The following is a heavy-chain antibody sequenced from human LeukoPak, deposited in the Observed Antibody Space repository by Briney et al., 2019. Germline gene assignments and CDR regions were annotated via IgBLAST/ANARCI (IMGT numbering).Heavy chain of an antibody. CDR3: AKEGGTGTRFDY. Sequence: GGCLRLSCAASGFTFSSSSMSWVRQAPGKGLYWVSAISGSGTGTYYADSVKGRFTISRDNSKNTLYLQMNSLRAEDTAVYYCAKEGGTGTRFDYWGQGTLVTVSS. D-gene: IGHD1-7*01. V-gene: IGHV3-23*01. J-gene: IGHJ4*02. CDR1: GFTFSSSS. CDR2: ISGSGTGT.